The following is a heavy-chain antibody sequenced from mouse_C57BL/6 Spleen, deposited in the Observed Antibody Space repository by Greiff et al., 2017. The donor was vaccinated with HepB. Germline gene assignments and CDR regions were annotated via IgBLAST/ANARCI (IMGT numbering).Heavy chain of an antibody. J-gene: IGHJ2*01. D-gene: IGHD1-1*01. CDR2: INPYNGGT. CDR3: AREGITTVVAGFDY. CDR1: GYTFTDYY. Sequence: VQLKQSGPVLVKPGASVKMSCKASGYTFTDYYMNWVKQSHGKSLEWIGVINPYNGGTSYNQKFKGKATLTVDKSSSTAYMELNSLTSEDSAVYYCAREGITTVVAGFDYWGQGTTLTVSS. V-gene: IGHV1-19*01.